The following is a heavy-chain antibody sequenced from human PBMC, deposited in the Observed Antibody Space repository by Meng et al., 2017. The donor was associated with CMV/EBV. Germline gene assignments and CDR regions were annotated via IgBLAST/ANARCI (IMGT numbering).Heavy chain of an antibody. CDR3: GRDRGHRLDY. V-gene: IGHV3-74*01. CDR2: INSDGSST. Sequence: GESLKISCAASGFTFSSYWMHWVRQAPGKGLVWVSRINSDGSSTSYADSVKGRFTISRDNAKNTLYLQMNSLRAEDTAVYYCGRDRGHRLDYWGQGTLVTVSS. D-gene: IGHD1-14*01. J-gene: IGHJ4*02. CDR1: GFTFSSYW.